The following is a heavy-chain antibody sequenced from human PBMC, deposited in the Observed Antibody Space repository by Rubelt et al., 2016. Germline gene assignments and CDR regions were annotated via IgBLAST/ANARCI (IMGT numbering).Heavy chain of an antibody. CDR2: IYYSGST. CDR3: ARGRRGYCSSTSCYAAWFDP. J-gene: IGHJ5*02. D-gene: IGHD2-2*01. Sequence: QVQLQESGPGLVKPSETLSLTCTVSGGSISSGGYYWSWIRQHPGKGLEWIGYIYYSGSTYYNPSLKGRVTISVDASKCQFSLKLSSVTAAVTAVYYCARGRRGYCSSTSCYAAWFDPWGQGTLVTVSS. CDR1: GGSISSGGYY. V-gene: IGHV4-31*03.